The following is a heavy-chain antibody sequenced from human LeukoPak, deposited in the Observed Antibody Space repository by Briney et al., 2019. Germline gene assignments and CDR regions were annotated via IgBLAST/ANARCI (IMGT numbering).Heavy chain of an antibody. D-gene: IGHD1-26*01. V-gene: IGHV1-8*01. Sequence: ASVKVSCKASGYTFTSYDINWVRQATGQGLEWMGWMNPNSGNTGYAQKFQGRVTMTRNSSIRKAYMELSSVRSEDTAVYFCARVPEWELPTDYWGQGTLVSVSS. CDR1: GYTFTSYD. J-gene: IGHJ4*02. CDR3: ARVPEWELPTDY. CDR2: MNPNSGNT.